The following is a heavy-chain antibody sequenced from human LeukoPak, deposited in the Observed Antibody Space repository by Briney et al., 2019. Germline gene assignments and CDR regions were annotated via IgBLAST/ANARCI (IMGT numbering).Heavy chain of an antibody. D-gene: IGHD1-26*01. CDR2: FDPEDGET. J-gene: IGHJ4*02. Sequence: GASVKVSCKVSGYTLTELSMHWVRQAPGKGLEWMGGFDPEDGETIYAQKFQGRVTMTRDTSISTAYIELSSLRSEDTAVYYCAREGEDSGSYYPCDYWGQGTLVTVSS. CDR3: AREGEDSGSYYPCDY. V-gene: IGHV1-24*01. CDR1: GYTLTELS.